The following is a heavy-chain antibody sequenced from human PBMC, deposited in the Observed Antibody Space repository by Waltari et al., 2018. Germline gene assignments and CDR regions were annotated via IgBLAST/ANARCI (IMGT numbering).Heavy chain of an antibody. V-gene: IGHV1-8*02. CDR3: ARGQAVTTYDY. Sequence: QVQLVQSGAEVKKPGSSVKVSCKASGGTFSSYAISWVRQAPGQGLEWMGWMNPNSGNTGYAQKFQGRVTMTRNTSISTAYMELSSLRSEYTAVYYCARGQAVTTYDYWGQGTLVTVSS. D-gene: IGHD4-17*01. CDR1: GGTFSSYA. J-gene: IGHJ4*02. CDR2: MNPNSGNT.